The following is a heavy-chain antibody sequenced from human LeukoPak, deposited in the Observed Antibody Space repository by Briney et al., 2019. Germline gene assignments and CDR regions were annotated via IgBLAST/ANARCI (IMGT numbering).Heavy chain of an antibody. CDR2: IYSGGST. CDR3: ARGSIVATIFDY. Sequence: PGGSLRLSCAASGFTVSSNYMSWVRQAPGKGLEGVSVIYSGGSTYYADSVKGRFTISRDNSKNTLYLQMNSLRAEDTAVYYCARGSIVATIFDYWGQGTLVTVSS. J-gene: IGHJ4*02. CDR1: GFTVSSNY. V-gene: IGHV3-53*01. D-gene: IGHD5-12*01.